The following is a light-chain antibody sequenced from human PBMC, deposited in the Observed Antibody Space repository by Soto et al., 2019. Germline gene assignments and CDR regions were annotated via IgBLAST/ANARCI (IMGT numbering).Light chain of an antibody. CDR3: ATWDDSLNGHV. J-gene: IGLJ7*01. CDR1: TSNIGNNG. V-gene: IGLV1-36*01. Sequence: QSVLPQPPSVSEAPGQRVTISCSGGTSNIGNNGVTWYQQFSGKAPKLLVYYDDLLPSGVSDRFSGSKSGTSASLAISGLQSEDEADYYCATWDDSLNGHVLGGGTQLTVL. CDR2: YDD.